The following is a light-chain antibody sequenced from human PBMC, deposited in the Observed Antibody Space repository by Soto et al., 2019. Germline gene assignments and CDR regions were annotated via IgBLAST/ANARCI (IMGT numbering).Light chain of an antibody. CDR1: QGISNY. CDR2: AAS. Sequence: DIQMTQSPSSLSASVGDRVTITCRASQGISNYLAWYQQKPGKVPKLLIYAASTLQSRVPSRFSGSGSGTAFTLTTSSLQPEDVATDYCQEYNSAPFTFGPGNKVVIK. V-gene: IGKV1-27*01. J-gene: IGKJ3*01. CDR3: QEYNSAPFT.